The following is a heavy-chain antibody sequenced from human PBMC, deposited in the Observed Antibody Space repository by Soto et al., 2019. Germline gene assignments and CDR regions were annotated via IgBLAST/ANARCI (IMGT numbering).Heavy chain of an antibody. J-gene: IGHJ4*02. V-gene: IGHV1-69*01. Sequence: QVQLEQSGGEVKQPGSSVRVSCKTSGGTFSTYAINWVRQAPGQGLEWMGAIIPLSGTADYSQKFQGRVTITADESTSTAYMELSSLRFDDTAVYFCARPKGTYSSGYYYFDFWGQGTLVTVSS. CDR1: GGTFSTYA. CDR3: ARPKGTYSSGYYYFDF. D-gene: IGHD6-19*01. CDR2: IIPLSGTA.